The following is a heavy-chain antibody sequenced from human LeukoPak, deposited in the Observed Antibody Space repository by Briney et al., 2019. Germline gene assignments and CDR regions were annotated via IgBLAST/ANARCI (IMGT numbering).Heavy chain of an antibody. J-gene: IGHJ4*02. D-gene: IGHD2-2*01. V-gene: IGHV3-30*18. CDR3: AKDPGGGGVVVPAAI. CDR1: GFTFSSYG. CDR2: ISYDGSNK. Sequence: GGSLRLSCAASGFTFSSYGMHWVRQAPGKGLEWVAVISYDGSNKYYADSVKGRFTISRDNSKNTLYLQMNSLRAEDTAVYYCAKDPGGGGVVVPAAIWGQGTLVTVSS.